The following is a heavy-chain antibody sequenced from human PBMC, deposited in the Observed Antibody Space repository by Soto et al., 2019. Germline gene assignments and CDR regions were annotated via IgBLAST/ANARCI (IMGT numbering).Heavy chain of an antibody. CDR2: INPSDGST. V-gene: IGHV1-46*03. Sequence: QVQLVQSGAEVKKPGASVEVSCKASGYTFTSISLHWVRQAPGQGLEWMGIINPSDGSTNYAQKFEGRFTMTSDTSTSTVYMELSSLRSEDTAVYYCARMNYYDSSGYHDAFDIWGQGTMVTVSS. J-gene: IGHJ3*02. D-gene: IGHD3-22*01. CDR1: GYTFTSIS. CDR3: ARMNYYDSSGYHDAFDI.